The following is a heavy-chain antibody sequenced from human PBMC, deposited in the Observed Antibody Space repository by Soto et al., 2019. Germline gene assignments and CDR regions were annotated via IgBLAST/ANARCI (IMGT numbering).Heavy chain of an antibody. Sequence: QVQLQESGPGLVKPSQTLSLTCTVSGGSISSGGYYWSWIRQHPGKGLEWIGYIYYSGSTYYNPSLKSRVTISVDTSKNQCALKLSSVTAADTAVYYCARHNYDSSGTAVDVWGQGTTVTVSS. CDR1: GGSISSGGYY. CDR2: IYYSGST. J-gene: IGHJ6*02. V-gene: IGHV4-31*03. D-gene: IGHD3-22*01. CDR3: ARHNYDSSGTAVDV.